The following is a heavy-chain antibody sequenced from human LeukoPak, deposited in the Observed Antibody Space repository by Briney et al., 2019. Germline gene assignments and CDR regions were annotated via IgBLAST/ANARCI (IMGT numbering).Heavy chain of an antibody. J-gene: IGHJ4*02. CDR3: ASGYDFSSGSKRGFDN. V-gene: IGHV3-48*01. D-gene: IGHD3-3*01. Sequence: GGSLRLSCAASGFIFSDYAMNWVRQAQGKGLELISYISSSTTTIYYADSVKGRFTISRDNAKSSLFLQMNSLRAEDTAVYYCASGYDFSSGSKRGFDNWGQGTRVTVSS. CDR1: GFIFSDYA. CDR2: ISSSTTTI.